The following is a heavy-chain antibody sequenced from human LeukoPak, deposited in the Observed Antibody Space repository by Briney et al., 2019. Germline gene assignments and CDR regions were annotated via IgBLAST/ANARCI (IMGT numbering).Heavy chain of an antibody. Sequence: ASVKVSCKASGYTFTSYYMHWVRQAPAQGLEWMGVINPSGGSTSYAQKFQGRVTITADESTSTAYMELSSLRSDDTAVYYCARECILTGYYMFDPWGQGTLVTVSS. D-gene: IGHD3-9*01. J-gene: IGHJ5*02. CDR2: INPSGGST. CDR1: GYTFTSYY. V-gene: IGHV1-46*01. CDR3: ARECILTGYYMFDP.